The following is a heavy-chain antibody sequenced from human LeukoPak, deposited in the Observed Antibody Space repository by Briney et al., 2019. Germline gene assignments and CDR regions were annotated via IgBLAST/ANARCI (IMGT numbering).Heavy chain of an antibody. J-gene: IGHJ4*02. CDR3: ARDLVRAAGTPHFDY. D-gene: IGHD6-13*01. Sequence: GGSLRLSCAASGFTVSSNYMRWVRQAPGKGLEWVSLIYSGGSTYYADSVKGRFTISRDNSKNTLYLQMNSLRAEDTAVYYCARDLVRAAGTPHFDYWGQGTLVTVSS. CDR1: GFTVSSNY. CDR2: IYSGGST. V-gene: IGHV3-53*05.